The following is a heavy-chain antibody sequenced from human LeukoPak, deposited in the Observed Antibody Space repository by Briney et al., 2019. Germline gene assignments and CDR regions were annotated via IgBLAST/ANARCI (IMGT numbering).Heavy chain of an antibody. Sequence: SETLSLTCTVSGGSISSYYWSWIRQPPGKGLEWIGRIYTSGSTNYNPSLKSRVTMSVDTSKNQFSLKLSSVTAADTAVYYCARGSPPGYYYYYMDVWGKGTTVTVSS. CDR1: GGSISSYY. CDR3: ARGSPPGYYYYYMDV. CDR2: IYTSGST. D-gene: IGHD1-1*01. V-gene: IGHV4-4*07. J-gene: IGHJ6*03.